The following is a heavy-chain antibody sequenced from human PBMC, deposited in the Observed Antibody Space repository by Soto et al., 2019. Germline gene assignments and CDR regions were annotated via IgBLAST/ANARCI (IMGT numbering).Heavy chain of an antibody. J-gene: IGHJ4*02. V-gene: IGHV4-39*01. Sequence: QLQLQESGPGLVKPSETLSLTCTVSGGSISSSSYYWGWIRQPPGKGLEWIGSIYYSGSTYYNPSLKSRVTISVDTSKNQCSLKLSSVTAADTAVYYCARQNYDILTGYSQDFDYWGQGTLVTVSS. CDR2: IYYSGST. CDR3: ARQNYDILTGYSQDFDY. D-gene: IGHD3-9*01. CDR1: GGSISSSSYY.